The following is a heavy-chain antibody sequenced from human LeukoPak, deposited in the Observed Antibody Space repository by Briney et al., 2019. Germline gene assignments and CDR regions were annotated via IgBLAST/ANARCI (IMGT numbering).Heavy chain of an antibody. CDR2: TCGSGGST. J-gene: IGHJ4*02. Sequence: GGSLRLSCVASGFTFSSYAMRWVRQAPGKGLEWVSATCGSGGSTFQADSVKGRFTISRDNSKNRLYLRLNILRAEDPAIFFWARGRTVRGSGSYYIFFDYWGEGTLVTVSS. CDR1: GFTFSSYA. CDR3: ARGRTVRGSGSYYIFFDY. V-gene: IGHV3-23*01. D-gene: IGHD3-10*01.